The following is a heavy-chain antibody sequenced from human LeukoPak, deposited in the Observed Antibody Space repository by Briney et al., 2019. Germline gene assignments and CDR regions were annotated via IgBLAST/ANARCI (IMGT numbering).Heavy chain of an antibody. CDR3: ARVIVPAASRSYYYYMDV. CDR2: IYYSGST. J-gene: IGHJ6*03. V-gene: IGHV4-59*01. Sequence: PSETLSLTCTVSGGNISSYYWSWIRQPPGKGLEWIGYIYYSGSTNYNPSLKSRVTISVDTSKNQFSLKLSSVTAADTAVYYCARVIVPAASRSYYYYMDVWGKGTTVTVSS. D-gene: IGHD2-2*01. CDR1: GGNISSYY.